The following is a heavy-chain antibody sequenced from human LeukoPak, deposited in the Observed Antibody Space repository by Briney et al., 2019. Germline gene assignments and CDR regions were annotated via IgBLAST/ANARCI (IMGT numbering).Heavy chain of an antibody. CDR1: GGSFSGYY. V-gene: IGHV4-34*01. D-gene: IGHD3-9*01. CDR3: ARGAGYDILTGYYYSYYFDY. Sequence: SETLSLTCAVYGGSFSGYYWGWIRQPPGKGLEWIGEINHSGSTNYNPSLKSRVTISVDTSKNQFSLKLSSVTAADTAVYYCARGAGYDILTGYYYSYYFDYWGQGTLVTVSS. J-gene: IGHJ4*02. CDR2: INHSGST.